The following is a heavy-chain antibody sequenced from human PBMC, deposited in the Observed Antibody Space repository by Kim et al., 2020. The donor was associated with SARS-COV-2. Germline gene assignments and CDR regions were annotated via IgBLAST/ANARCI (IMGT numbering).Heavy chain of an antibody. Sequence: GGSLRLSCAASGFTFSSYAMHWVRQAPGKGLEWVAVISYDGSNKYYAYSVKGRFTISRDNSKNTLYLQMNSLRAEDTAVYYCARVTGFRGVTVNWFDPWGQGTLVTVSS. D-gene: IGHD3-10*01. CDR3: ARVTGFRGVTVNWFDP. J-gene: IGHJ5*02. V-gene: IGHV3-30*04. CDR1: GFTFSSYA. CDR2: ISYDGSNK.